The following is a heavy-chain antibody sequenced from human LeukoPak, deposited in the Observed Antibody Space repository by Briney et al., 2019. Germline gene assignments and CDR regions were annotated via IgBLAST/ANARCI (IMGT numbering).Heavy chain of an antibody. CDR2: ISGSGGST. D-gene: IGHD6-6*01. CDR3: AKDQFWPSIAARPG. Sequence: GGSLRLSCAASGFTFSSYSMNWVRQAPGKGLEWVSAISGSGGSTYYADSVKGRFTISRDNSKNTLYLQMNSLRAEDTAVYYCAKDQFWPSIAARPGWGQGTLVTVSS. CDR1: GFTFSSYS. V-gene: IGHV3-23*01. J-gene: IGHJ4*02.